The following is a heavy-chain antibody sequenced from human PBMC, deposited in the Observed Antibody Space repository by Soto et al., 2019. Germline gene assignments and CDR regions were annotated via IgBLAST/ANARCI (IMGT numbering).Heavy chain of an antibody. CDR1: GGSFSGYY. CDR3: ARLAAAGTAVGYYYYYGMDV. Sequence: PSETLSLTCAVYGGSFSGYYWSWIRQPPGKGLEWIGEINHSGSTNYNPSLKSRVTISVDTSKNQFSLKLSSVTAADTAVYYCARLAAAGTAVGYYYYYGMDVWGQGTTVS. V-gene: IGHV4-34*01. D-gene: IGHD6-13*01. J-gene: IGHJ6*02. CDR2: INHSGST.